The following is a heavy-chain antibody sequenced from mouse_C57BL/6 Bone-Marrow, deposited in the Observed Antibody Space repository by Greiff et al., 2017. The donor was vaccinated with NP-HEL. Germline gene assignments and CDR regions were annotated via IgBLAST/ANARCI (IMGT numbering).Heavy chain of an antibody. J-gene: IGHJ1*03. CDR1: GFNFKDDY. CDR3: TGSTTVWYFDV. CDR2: IDPENGDT. D-gene: IGHD1-1*01. V-gene: IGHV14-4*01. Sequence: VQLQQSGAELVRPGASVKLSCTASGFNFKDDYMHWVKQRPEQGLEWIGWIDPENGDTEYASKFQGKATITADTSSNTAYLQLSSLTSEDTAVYYCTGSTTVWYFDVWGTGTTVTVSS.